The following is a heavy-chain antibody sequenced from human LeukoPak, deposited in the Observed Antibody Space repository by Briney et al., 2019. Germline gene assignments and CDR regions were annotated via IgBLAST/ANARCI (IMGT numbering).Heavy chain of an antibody. V-gene: IGHV3-48*01. Sequence: PGGSLRLSCGASGITFSSYSMNWVRQAPGKGLEWVSYISSSGSTKYYADSVKGRFTISRDNAKNSLYLQMNSLRAEDTAVYYCASGTYGYGLAYWGQGTLVTVSS. CDR3: ASGTYGYGLAY. D-gene: IGHD5-18*01. J-gene: IGHJ4*02. CDR1: GITFSSYS. CDR2: ISSSGSTK.